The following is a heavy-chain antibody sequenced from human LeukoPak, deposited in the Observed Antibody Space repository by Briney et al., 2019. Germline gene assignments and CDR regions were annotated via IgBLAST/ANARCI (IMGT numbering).Heavy chain of an antibody. CDR3: ARDSWPEVVRFDY. CDR1: GFTFSSYS. Sequence: PGGSLRLSCAASGFTFSSYSMNWVRQAPGKGLEWIGSIYHSGSTYYNPSLKSRVTISVDTSKNQFSLRLSSVTAADTAVYYCARDSWPEVVRFDYWGQGTLVTVSS. D-gene: IGHD1-14*01. CDR2: IYHSGST. V-gene: IGHV4-38-2*02. J-gene: IGHJ4*02.